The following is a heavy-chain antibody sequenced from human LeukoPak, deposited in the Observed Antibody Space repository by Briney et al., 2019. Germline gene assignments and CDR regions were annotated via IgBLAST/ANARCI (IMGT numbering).Heavy chain of an antibody. CDR2: IYYSGST. D-gene: IGHD3-9*01. J-gene: IGHJ4*02. Sequence: PSETLSLTCTLSGGSVSSGAYYWSWIRQPPGKGLEWIGYIYYSGSTNYNRSLKSRVTLSKDTSKNQFSLKLSSVTAADTAVYYCARDRGDTGYDYWGQGTLVTVSS. V-gene: IGHV4-61*08. CDR3: ARDRGDTGYDY. CDR1: GGSVSSGAYY.